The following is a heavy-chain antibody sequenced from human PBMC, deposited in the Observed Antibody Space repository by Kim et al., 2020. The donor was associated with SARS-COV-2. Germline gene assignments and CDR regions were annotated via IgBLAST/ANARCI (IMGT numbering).Heavy chain of an antibody. J-gene: IGHJ4*02. CDR2: ITGIGSST. Sequence: GGSLRLSCAASGFTFSSYAISWVRQAPGKGLEWVSSITGIGSSTYYADSLKGRFTISRDNSKNTLYLQMSSLRADDTAVYYCAKRTPNYFDYWGQGTLVT. CDR3: AKRTPNYFDY. V-gene: IGHV3-23*01. CDR1: GFTFSSYA.